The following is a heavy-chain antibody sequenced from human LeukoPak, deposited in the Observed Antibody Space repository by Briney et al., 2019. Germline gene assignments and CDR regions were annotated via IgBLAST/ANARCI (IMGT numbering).Heavy chain of an antibody. V-gene: IGHV5-51*01. CDR3: ARLSRSVTIFGVVIGSGWFDP. J-gene: IGHJ5*02. Sequence: GGSLKISCKGSGYSFTSYWIGWVRQMPGKGLEWMGIIYPGDSDTRYSPSFQGQVTISADKSISTAYLQWSSLKASDTAMYYCARLSRSVTIFGVVIGSGWFDPWGQGTLVTVSS. CDR2: IYPGDSDT. CDR1: GYSFTSYW. D-gene: IGHD3-3*01.